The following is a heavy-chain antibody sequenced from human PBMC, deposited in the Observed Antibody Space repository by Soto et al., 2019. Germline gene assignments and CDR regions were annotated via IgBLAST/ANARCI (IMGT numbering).Heavy chain of an antibody. CDR2: IWYDGSNK. J-gene: IGHJ4*02. V-gene: IGHV3-33*01. CDR3: ARDYYGSGSYYLFDY. CDR1: GFTFSSYG. D-gene: IGHD3-10*01. Sequence: QVQLVESGGGVVQPGRSLRLSCAASGFTFSSYGMHWVRQAPGKGLEWVAVIWYDGSNKYYADSVKGRFTISRDNSKNPLYLQMNSLRAEDTAVYYCARDYYGSGSYYLFDYWGQGTLVTVSS.